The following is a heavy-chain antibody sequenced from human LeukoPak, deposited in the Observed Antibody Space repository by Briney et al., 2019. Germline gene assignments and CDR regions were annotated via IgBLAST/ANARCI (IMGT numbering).Heavy chain of an antibody. CDR2: IYYSGST. V-gene: IGHV4-39*07. Sequence: PSETLSLTCTVSGGSISSSGYYWGLIRQPPGKGLEWIGSIYYSGSTYYNPPLMSRVTISVDTSKNQFSLKLSSVTAADTAVYYCARDFPPGGYSYGYYFDYWGQGTLVTVSS. J-gene: IGHJ4*02. CDR3: ARDFPPGGYSYGYYFDY. CDR1: GGSISSSGYY. D-gene: IGHD5-18*01.